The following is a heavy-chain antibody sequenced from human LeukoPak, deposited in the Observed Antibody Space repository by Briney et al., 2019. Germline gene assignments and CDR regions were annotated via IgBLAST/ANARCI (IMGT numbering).Heavy chain of an antibody. V-gene: IGHV3-64*04. D-gene: IGHD1-26*01. J-gene: IGHJ4*02. Sequence: PGGSLRLSCSASGFTFSSYAMHWVRQAPGKGLEYVSAISSNGGSTYYADSVKGRFTISRDNAKNSLDLQMNSLRDEDTAVYYCARARASGRSGFDYWGQGTLVTVSS. CDR1: GFTFSSYA. CDR2: ISSNGGST. CDR3: ARARASGRSGFDY.